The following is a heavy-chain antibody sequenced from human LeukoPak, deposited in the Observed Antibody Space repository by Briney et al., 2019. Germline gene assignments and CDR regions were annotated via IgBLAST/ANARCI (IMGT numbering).Heavy chain of an antibody. CDR2: INPSSGGT. D-gene: IGHD3-22*01. CDR1: GYTLTELS. V-gene: IGHV1-2*02. J-gene: IGHJ3*02. Sequence: ASVKVSCKVSGYTLTELSMHWVRQAPGQGLERMGWINPSSGGTNYAQKFQGRVTVTRDTSISTAYMDLSRLRSDDTAVYYCARAGVWDYSDSSGYHNAAFDIWGQGTMVTVSS. CDR3: ARAGVWDYSDSSGYHNAAFDI.